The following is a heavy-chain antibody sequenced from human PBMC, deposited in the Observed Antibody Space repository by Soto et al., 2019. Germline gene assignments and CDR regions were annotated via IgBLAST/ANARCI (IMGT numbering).Heavy chain of an antibody. CDR1: GFTFASYA. CDR3: AKDQGSSWYEIDY. D-gene: IGHD6-13*01. V-gene: IGHV3-23*01. J-gene: IGHJ4*02. CDR2: ISGSGGTT. Sequence: GGSLRLSCAASGFTFASYAMNWVRQAPGKGLEWVSAISGSGGTTYYADSVKGRFTISRDNSKNTLYLQMNSLRAEDTAVYYCAKDQGSSWYEIDYWGQGTLVTVSS.